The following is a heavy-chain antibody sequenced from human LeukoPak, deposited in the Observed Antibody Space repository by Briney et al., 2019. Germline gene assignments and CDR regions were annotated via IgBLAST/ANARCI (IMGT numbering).Heavy chain of an antibody. Sequence: GGSLRLSXAASGFTFSASAMHWVRQASGKGLEWVGRIRSKVNSYATAYAASVKGRFIISRDDSKNTAYLQMDSLKSEDTAVYYCTRRPYYDSSGYYSSYYYYMDVWGKGTTVTVSS. CDR3: TRRPYYDSSGYYSSYYYYMDV. CDR2: IRSKVNSYAT. J-gene: IGHJ6*03. D-gene: IGHD3-22*01. CDR1: GFTFSASA. V-gene: IGHV3-73*01.